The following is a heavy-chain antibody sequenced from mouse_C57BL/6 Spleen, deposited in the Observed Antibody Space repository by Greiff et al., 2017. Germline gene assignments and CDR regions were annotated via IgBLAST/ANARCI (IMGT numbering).Heavy chain of an antibody. CDR1: GYTFTSYW. CDR2: IHPNSGST. J-gene: IGHJ4*01. D-gene: IGHD2-1*01. CDR3: ATEAIYYGNYVYAMDY. Sequence: QVQLQQPGAELVKPGASVKLSCKASGYTFTSYWMHWVKQRPGQGLEWIGMIHPNSGSTNYNEKFKSKATLTVDKSSSTAYMQLSSLTSEDSAVYYCATEAIYYGNYVYAMDYWGQGTSVTVSS. V-gene: IGHV1-64*01.